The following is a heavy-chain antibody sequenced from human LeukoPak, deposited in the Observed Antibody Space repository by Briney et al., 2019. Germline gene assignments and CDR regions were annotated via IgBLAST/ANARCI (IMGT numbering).Heavy chain of an antibody. J-gene: IGHJ5*02. V-gene: IGHV4-59*01. Sequence: PSETLSLTCTVSGGSISNYYWSWIRQPPGKGLEWIGYIYYSGITNYNPSLKRRVTMSVDTSNNHFSLKLSSVTAADTAVYYCARESGGWFDPWGQGTLVTVSS. CDR1: GGSISNYY. D-gene: IGHD1-26*01. CDR3: ARESGGWFDP. CDR2: IYYSGIT.